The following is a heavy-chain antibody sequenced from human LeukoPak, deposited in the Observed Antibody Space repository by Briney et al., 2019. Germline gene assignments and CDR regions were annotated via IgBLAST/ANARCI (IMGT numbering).Heavy chain of an antibody. CDR2: IIPIFGIA. CDR1: GGTFSSYA. J-gene: IGHJ5*02. D-gene: IGHD3-10*01. CDR3: ASLETGTQYRGQGSNWFDP. V-gene: IGHV1-69*04. Sequence: SVKVSCKASGGTFSSYAISWVRQAPGQGLEWMGRIIPIFGIANYAQKFQGRVTITADKSTSTAYMELSSLRSEDTAVYYCASLETGTQYRGQGSNWFDPWGQGTLVTVSS.